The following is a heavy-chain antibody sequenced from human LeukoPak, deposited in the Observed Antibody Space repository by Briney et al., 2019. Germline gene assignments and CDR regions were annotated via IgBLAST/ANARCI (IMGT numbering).Heavy chain of an antibody. J-gene: IGHJ3*02. V-gene: IGHV3-21*01. D-gene: IGHD2-21*01. CDR2: ISSSSSYI. Sequence: PGGSLRLSCAASGFTFSSYSMNWVRQAPGKGMEWVSSISSSSSYIYYADSVKGRFTISRDNAKNSLYLQMNSPRAEDTAVYYCARRGIWAFDIWGQGTMVTVSS. CDR3: ARRGIWAFDI. CDR1: GFTFSSYS.